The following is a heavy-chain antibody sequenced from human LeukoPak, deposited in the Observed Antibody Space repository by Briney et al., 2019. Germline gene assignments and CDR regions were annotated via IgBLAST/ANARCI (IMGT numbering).Heavy chain of an antibody. V-gene: IGHV3-23*01. Sequence: GGSLRLSCAASGFTLSSYVMSWVRQAPGKGLEWVSGISGSGGSTNYADSVKGRFTISRDNSKNTLYLQMNRLRVEDTAVYYCARQDCSGGSCYLDYWGQGILVTVSS. CDR1: GFTLSSYV. CDR2: ISGSGGST. CDR3: ARQDCSGGSCYLDY. D-gene: IGHD2-15*01. J-gene: IGHJ4*02.